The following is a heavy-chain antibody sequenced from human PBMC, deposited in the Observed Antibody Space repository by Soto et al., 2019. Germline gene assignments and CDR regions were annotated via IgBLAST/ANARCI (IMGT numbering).Heavy chain of an antibody. CDR2: ISGSGGST. Sequence: SLRLSCAASGFTFSSYAMSWVRQAPGKGLEWVSAISGSGGSTYYADSVKGRFTISRDNSKNTLYLQMDSLRAEDTAVYYCANLDHYYDSSGYYPFDYWGQGTLVTVSS. V-gene: IGHV3-23*01. CDR1: GFTFSSYA. J-gene: IGHJ4*02. D-gene: IGHD3-22*01. CDR3: ANLDHYYDSSGYYPFDY.